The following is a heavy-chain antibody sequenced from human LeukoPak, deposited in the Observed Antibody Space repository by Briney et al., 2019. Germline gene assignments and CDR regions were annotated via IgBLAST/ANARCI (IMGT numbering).Heavy chain of an antibody. CDR2: IYYDGST. D-gene: IGHD3-16*01. J-gene: IGHJ4*02. CDR1: GGSISSGGYY. Sequence: SQTLSLTCTVSGGSISSGGYYWSWIRQHPGKGLQWIGYIYYDGSTFYIPSLRGRVSISVDTSKNQFSLKLSSVTAADTAVYYCAREWRSLPDYWGQGTLVTVSS. V-gene: IGHV4-31*03. CDR3: AREWRSLPDY.